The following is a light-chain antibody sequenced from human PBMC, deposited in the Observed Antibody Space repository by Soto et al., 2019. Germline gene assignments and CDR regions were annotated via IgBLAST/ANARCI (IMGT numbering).Light chain of an antibody. CDR2: AAS. CDR1: QGIRNY. Sequence: DIQMTQSPSSLSASVGDRVTITCRASQGIRNYLAWYQQKPGKVPKLLIYAASTLQSGVPSRFSGSGSGTDFTLTISSLQPEDVATYYCHKYNRAPRTFGQGPKVEIK. V-gene: IGKV1-27*01. J-gene: IGKJ1*01. CDR3: HKYNRAPRT.